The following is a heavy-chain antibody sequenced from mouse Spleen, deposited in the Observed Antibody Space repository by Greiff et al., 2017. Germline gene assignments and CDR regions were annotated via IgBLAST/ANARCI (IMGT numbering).Heavy chain of an antibody. V-gene: IGHV7-3*01. CDR2: IRNKANGYTT. D-gene: IGHD1-1*01. J-gene: IGHJ2*01. CDR3: ARSPAVVATDY. Sequence: EVKLVESGGGLVQPGGSLSLSCAASGFTFTDYYMSWVRQPPGKELEWLGFIRNKANGYTTEYSASVKGRFTISRDNSQSILYLQMNALRAEDSATYYCARSPAVVATDYWGQGTTLTVSS. CDR1: GFTFTDYY.